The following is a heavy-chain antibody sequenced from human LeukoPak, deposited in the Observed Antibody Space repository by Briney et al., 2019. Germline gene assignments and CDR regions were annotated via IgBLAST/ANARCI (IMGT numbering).Heavy chain of an antibody. CDR2: MNPNSGNT. CDR3: ARCGYGNYYYYYMDV. D-gene: IGHD3-22*01. Sequence: GASVKVSCKASGYTFTSYDINWVRQATGQGLEWMGWMNPNSGNTGYAQKFQGRVTMTRNTSISTAYMELSSLRSEDTAVYYCARCGYGNYYYYYMDVWGKGTTVTVSS. CDR1: GYTFTSYD. V-gene: IGHV1-8*02. J-gene: IGHJ6*03.